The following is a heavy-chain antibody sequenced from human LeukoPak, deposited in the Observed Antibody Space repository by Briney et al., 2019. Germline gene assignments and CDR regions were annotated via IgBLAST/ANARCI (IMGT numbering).Heavy chain of an antibody. CDR1: GYSISSGYY. Sequence: SETLSLTCTVSGYSISSGYYWGWIRQPPGKGLEWIGSIYHSGSTYYNPSPKSRVTISVDTSKSQFSLKLSSVTAADTAVYYCARHVSAYSSGLPYYMDVWGKGTTVTVSS. J-gene: IGHJ6*03. CDR3: ARHVSAYSSGLPYYMDV. D-gene: IGHD6-19*01. V-gene: IGHV4-38-2*02. CDR2: IYHSGST.